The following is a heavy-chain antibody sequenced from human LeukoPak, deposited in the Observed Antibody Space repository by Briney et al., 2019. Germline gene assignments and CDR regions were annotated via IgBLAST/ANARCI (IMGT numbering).Heavy chain of an antibody. J-gene: IGHJ4*02. CDR2: IYYSGST. CDR1: GGSIRSYY. CDR3: ARALTPGYCSGGTCSYFDY. Sequence: SETVSLTCTVSGGSIRSYYWSWIRQPPGKGLEWIGYIYYSGSTNSNPSPKSRVTISVDTSKSQFSLKVSSVTAADTAVYYCARALTPGYCSGGTCSYFDYWGQGTLVTVSS. D-gene: IGHD2-15*01. V-gene: IGHV4-59*01.